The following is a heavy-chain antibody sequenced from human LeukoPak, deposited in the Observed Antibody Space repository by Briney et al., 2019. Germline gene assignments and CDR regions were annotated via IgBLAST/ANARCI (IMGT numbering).Heavy chain of an antibody. CDR1: GGSFSGYY. CDR2: INHSGST. Sequence: SETLSLTCAVHGGSFSGYYWSWIRQPPGKGLEWIGEINHSGSTNYNPSLKSRVTISVDTSKNQFSLKLSSVTAADTAVYYCARLYSSSHWGQGTLVTVSS. J-gene: IGHJ4*02. D-gene: IGHD6-13*01. CDR3: ARLYSSSH. V-gene: IGHV4-34*01.